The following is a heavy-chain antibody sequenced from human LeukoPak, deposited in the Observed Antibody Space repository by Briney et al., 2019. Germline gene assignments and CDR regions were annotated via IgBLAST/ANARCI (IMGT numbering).Heavy chain of an antibody. CDR3: ARGITGYSSSWDPLYYYYYMDV. CDR1: GFTFSSYG. CDR2: IRYDGSNK. Sequence: AGGSLRLSCAASGFTFSSYGMHWVRQAPGKGLEWVAFIRYDGSNKYYADSVKGRFTISRDNSKNTLYLQMNSLRAEDTAVYYCARGITGYSSSWDPLYYYYYMDVWGKGTTVTVSS. D-gene: IGHD6-13*01. J-gene: IGHJ6*03. V-gene: IGHV3-30*02.